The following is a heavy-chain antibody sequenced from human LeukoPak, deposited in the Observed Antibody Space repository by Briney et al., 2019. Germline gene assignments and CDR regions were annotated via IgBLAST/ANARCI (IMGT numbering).Heavy chain of an antibody. V-gene: IGHV3-74*01. J-gene: IGHJ3*02. CDR3: ASSKDIVVVAAAATDAFDI. Sequence: GGSLRLSCAASGFTFSSYWMHWVRQAPGKGLVWVSRINSDGSSTSYADSVKGRFTISRDNAKNTLYLQMNSLRAEDTALYYCASSKDIVVVAAAATDAFDIWGQGTMVTVSS. CDR1: GFTFSSYW. D-gene: IGHD2-15*01. CDR2: INSDGSST.